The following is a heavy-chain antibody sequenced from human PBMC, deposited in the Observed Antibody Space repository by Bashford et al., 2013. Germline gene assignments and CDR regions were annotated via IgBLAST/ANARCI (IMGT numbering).Heavy chain of an antibody. CDR3: ARTVLMVSPDYYYYYGMDV. D-gene: IGHD2-8*01. CDR1: GYTFTGYY. V-gene: IGHV1-2*02. J-gene: IGHJ6*02. CDR2: INPNSGGT. Sequence: ASVKVSCKASGYTFTGYYMHWVRQAPGQGLEWMGWINPNSGGTNYAQKFQGRVTMTRDTSISTAYMELSRLRSDDTAVYYCARTVLMVSPDYYYYYGMDVWGQGTTVTVSS.